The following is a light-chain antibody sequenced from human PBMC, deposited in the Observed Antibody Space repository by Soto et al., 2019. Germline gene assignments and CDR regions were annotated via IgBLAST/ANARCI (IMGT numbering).Light chain of an antibody. CDR3: SSYAGSNNFDV. J-gene: IGLJ1*01. CDR2: EVT. V-gene: IGLV2-8*01. Sequence: QSALTQPPSASGSPGQSVTISCTGSSSDVGGYTYVSWYQQHPGKAPKLLIYEVTKRPSGVPDRFSGSKSGNTASLTVSGLQAEDEADYYCSSYAGSNNFDVFGTGTKLPS. CDR1: SSDVGGYTY.